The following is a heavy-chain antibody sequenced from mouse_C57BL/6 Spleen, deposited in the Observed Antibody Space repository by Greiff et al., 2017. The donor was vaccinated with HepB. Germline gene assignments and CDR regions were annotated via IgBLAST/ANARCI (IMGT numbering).Heavy chain of an antibody. Sequence: EVQVVESEGGLVQPGRSMKLSCTASGFTFSDYYMAWVRQVPEKGLEWVANINYDGSSTYYLDSLKSRFIISRDNAKNILYLQMSSLKSEDTATYYCAREDYYGSSYLPYFDYWGQGTTLTVSS. CDR3: AREDYYGSSYLPYFDY. CDR1: GFTFSDYY. D-gene: IGHD1-1*01. J-gene: IGHJ2*01. V-gene: IGHV5-16*01. CDR2: INYDGSST.